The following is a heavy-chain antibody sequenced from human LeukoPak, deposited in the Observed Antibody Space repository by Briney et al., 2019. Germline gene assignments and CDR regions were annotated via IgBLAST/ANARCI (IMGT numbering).Heavy chain of an antibody. CDR2: MNPNSGNT. V-gene: IGHV1-8*01. J-gene: IGHJ6*02. Sequence: ASVKVSCKASGYTFTSYDINWVRQATGQGLEWMGWMNPNSGNTGYAQKFQGRVTMTRNTSISTAYMELSSLRSEDTAVYYCARAGSSWVDYYYGMDVWGQGTTVTVSS. D-gene: IGHD6-13*01. CDR1: GYTFTSYD. CDR3: ARAGSSWVDYYYGMDV.